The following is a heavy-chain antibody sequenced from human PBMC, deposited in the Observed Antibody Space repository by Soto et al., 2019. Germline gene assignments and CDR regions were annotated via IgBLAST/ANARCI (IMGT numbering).Heavy chain of an antibody. V-gene: IGHV3-23*01. CDR2: ISGSGGST. J-gene: IGHJ4*02. CDR3: AKEGLPITMIVNRRDY. D-gene: IGHD3-22*01. CDR1: GFTFSSYA. Sequence: EVQLLESGGGLVQPGGSLRLSCAASGFTFSSYAMSSVRQAPGKGLEWGSAISGSGGSTYYADSVKGRFTISSDNSRKTLYLQMDGLRAEDTAVYYCAKEGLPITMIVNRRDYLGQGTLVPVSS.